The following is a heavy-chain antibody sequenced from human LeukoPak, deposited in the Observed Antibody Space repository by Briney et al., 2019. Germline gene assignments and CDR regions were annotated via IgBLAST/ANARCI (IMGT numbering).Heavy chain of an antibody. CDR2: ISYDGSNK. J-gene: IGHJ4*02. CDR3: AKEFTHSSGYYPPGDY. V-gene: IGHV3-30*04. D-gene: IGHD3-22*01. Sequence: GGSLRLSCAASGFTFSSYAMSWVRQAPGKGLEWVAIISYDGSNKFYADSVKGRFTNSRDNSKNTLFLQMNSLRAEDTAVYFCAKEFTHSSGYYPPGDYWGQGTLVTVSS. CDR1: GFTFSSYA.